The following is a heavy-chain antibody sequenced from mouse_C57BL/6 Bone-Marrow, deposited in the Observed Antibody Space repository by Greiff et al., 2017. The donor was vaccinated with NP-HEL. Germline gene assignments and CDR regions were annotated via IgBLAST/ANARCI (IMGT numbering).Heavy chain of an antibody. Sequence: EVKLQESGGGLVKPGGSLKLSCAASGFTFSDYGMHWVRQAPEKGLEWVAYISSGSSTIYYADTVKGRFTISRDNAKNTLFLQMTSLRSEDTAMYYCARPIYDGYTWFAYWGQGTLVTVSA. CDR3: ARPIYDGYTWFAY. CDR2: ISSGSSTI. D-gene: IGHD2-3*01. V-gene: IGHV5-17*01. J-gene: IGHJ3*01. CDR1: GFTFSDYG.